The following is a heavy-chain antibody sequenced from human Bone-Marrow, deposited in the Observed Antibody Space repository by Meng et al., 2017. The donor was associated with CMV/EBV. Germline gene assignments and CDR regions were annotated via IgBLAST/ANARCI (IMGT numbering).Heavy chain of an antibody. CDR3: ARGENNTGPGVYYFYGMDV. D-gene: IGHD2/OR15-2a*01. CDR1: GGSVTSGSSSGGSFY. Sequence: SETLSLTCTVTGGSVTSGSSSGGSFYWSWIRQSPGKGLEWIGYVYHSGMNNYNPPPKSRVTITVDTFKNQFSLKLSSVSAAETAVYYCARGENNTGPGVYYFYGMDVWGQGTTVTVSS. CDR2: VYHSGMN. J-gene: IGHJ6*02. V-gene: IGHV4-61*01.